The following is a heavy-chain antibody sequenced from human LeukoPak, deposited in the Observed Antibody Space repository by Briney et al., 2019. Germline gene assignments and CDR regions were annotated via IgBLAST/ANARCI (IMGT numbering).Heavy chain of an antibody. J-gene: IGHJ5*02. CDR2: LYAGGSA. D-gene: IGHD2-8*01. V-gene: IGHV3-66*01. CDR1: GLSVRNNY. CDR3: ASLKSLRDSTNGVCYFLDP. Sequence: GGSLRLSCAASGLSVRNNYMSWVRQAPGKGLEWVSVLYAGGSAYYADSVKGRFSISRDHSRNTLYLQMNSLRAEDTAVYYCASLKSLRDSTNGVCYFLDPWGQGTLVTVSS.